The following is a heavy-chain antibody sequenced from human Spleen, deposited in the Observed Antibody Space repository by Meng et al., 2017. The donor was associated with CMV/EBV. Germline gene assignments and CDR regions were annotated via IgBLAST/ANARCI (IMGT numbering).Heavy chain of an antibody. CDR3: VCLVVPADSKYYGMDV. J-gene: IGHJ6*02. V-gene: IGHV3-74*01. D-gene: IGHD2-2*01. CDR2: INSDGSST. Sequence: GGSLRLSCAGSGFTFSNYWMHWVRQAPGKGLVWVSRINSDGSSTSYADSVKGRFTISRDNAKSTLYLQMNSLRAEDTAVYYCVCLVVPADSKYYGMDVWGQGTTVTVSS. CDR1: GFTFSNYW.